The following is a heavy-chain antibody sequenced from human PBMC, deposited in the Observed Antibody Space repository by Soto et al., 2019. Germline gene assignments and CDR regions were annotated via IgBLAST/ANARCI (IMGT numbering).Heavy chain of an antibody. V-gene: IGHV4-34*01. CDR3: ARGRKEWADYSLSFDYYGLDV. D-gene: IGHD4-4*01. CDR1: GGSFSGYY. Sequence: SETLSLTCAVYGGSFSGYYWSWIRQPPGKGLEWIGEINHSGSTNYNPSLKSRVTISVDTSKNQFSLSLRSATAADTAVYYCARGRKEWADYSLSFDYYGLDVRGQGTLVTVSS. J-gene: IGHJ6*02. CDR2: INHSGST.